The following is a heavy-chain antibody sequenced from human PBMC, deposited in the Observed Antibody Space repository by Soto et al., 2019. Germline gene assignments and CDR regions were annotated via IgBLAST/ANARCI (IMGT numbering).Heavy chain of an antibody. Sequence: SVKVSRKASGGTFSSYAISWVRQAPGQGLEWMGGIIPIFGTANYAQKFQGRVTITADESTSTAYMELSSLRSEDTAVYYCAIGGAVAGTTICYYYYGKDFWGQGTTDTGSS. CDR3: AIGGAVAGTTICYYYYGKDF. CDR1: GGTFSSYA. J-gene: IGHJ6*02. CDR2: IIPIFGTA. D-gene: IGHD6-19*01. V-gene: IGHV1-69*13.